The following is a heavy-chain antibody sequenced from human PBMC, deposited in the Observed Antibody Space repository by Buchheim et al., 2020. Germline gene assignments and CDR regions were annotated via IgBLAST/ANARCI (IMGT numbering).Heavy chain of an antibody. D-gene: IGHD3-10*01. V-gene: IGHV3-30*18. CDR2: ISYDGSNK. Sequence: QVQLVESGGGVVQPGRSLRLSCAASGFTFSSYGMHWVRQAPGKGLEWVAIISYDGSNKYYADSVKGRFTISRDNSKNTLYLQMNSLRAEDTAVYYCAKWEVYGSGSYFDYWGQGTL. J-gene: IGHJ4*02. CDR1: GFTFSSYG. CDR3: AKWEVYGSGSYFDY.